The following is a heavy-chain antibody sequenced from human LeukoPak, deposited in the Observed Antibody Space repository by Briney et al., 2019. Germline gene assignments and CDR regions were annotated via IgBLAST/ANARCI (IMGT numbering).Heavy chain of an antibody. CDR3: ARDPGANYYDSSGYYNAFDI. CDR1: GFTFSTYE. D-gene: IGHD3-22*01. V-gene: IGHV3-48*03. CDR2: ISPSGGTI. J-gene: IGHJ3*02. Sequence: GGSLRLSCAASGFTFSTYEMNWVRQAPGKGLEWFSYISPSGGTIHYADSVKGRFNISRDNAKNSLYLQMNSLRAEDTAVYYCARDPGANYYDSSGYYNAFDIWGQGTMVTASS.